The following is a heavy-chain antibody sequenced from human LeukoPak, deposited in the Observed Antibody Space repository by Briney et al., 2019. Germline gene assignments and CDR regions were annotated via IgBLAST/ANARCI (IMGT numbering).Heavy chain of an antibody. V-gene: IGHV3-33*01. Sequence: PGGSLRLSCAASGFTFSSYGMHWVRQAPGKGLEWVAVIWYVGSNKYYADSVKGRFTISRDNSKNTLYLQMNSLRAEDTAVYYCARERSGWFFSNWGQGTLVTVSS. D-gene: IGHD6-19*01. CDR1: GFTFSSYG. CDR2: IWYVGSNK. J-gene: IGHJ4*02. CDR3: ARERSGWFFSN.